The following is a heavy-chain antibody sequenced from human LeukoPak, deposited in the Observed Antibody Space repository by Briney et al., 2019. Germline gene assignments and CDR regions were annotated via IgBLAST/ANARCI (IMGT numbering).Heavy chain of an antibody. Sequence: GGSLRLSCTASGFIFNTYRMNWVRQVPGKGLEWVSSFSYTSKNIFYADSVKGRFTISTDNARKSLYLQMNSLRAEDTAVYYCAKVLSKIYIYGPFDYWGQGSLVTVSS. V-gene: IGHV3-21*04. CDR3: AKVLSKIYIYGPFDY. D-gene: IGHD5-18*01. CDR1: GFIFNTYR. J-gene: IGHJ4*02. CDR2: FSYTSKNI.